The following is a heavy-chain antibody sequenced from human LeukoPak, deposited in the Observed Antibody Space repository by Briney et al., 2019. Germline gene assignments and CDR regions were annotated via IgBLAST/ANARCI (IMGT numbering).Heavy chain of an antibody. CDR1: GGSISSYY. Sequence: SETLSLTCTVSGGSISSYYWSWIRQPPGKGLEWVGHIYYLGSTNYNPSLKSRVTISIDTSKNYFSLKLNSVIAADTAVYYCAREPTGSPAWFDPWGQGTLVTVSS. V-gene: IGHV4-59*01. J-gene: IGHJ5*02. CDR2: IYYLGST. CDR3: AREPTGSPAWFDP. D-gene: IGHD4-17*01.